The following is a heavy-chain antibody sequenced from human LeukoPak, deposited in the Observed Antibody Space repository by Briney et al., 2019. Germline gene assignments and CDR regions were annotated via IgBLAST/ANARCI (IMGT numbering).Heavy chain of an antibody. V-gene: IGHV3-21*01. Sequence: GRSLRLSCAASGFTFSSYSMNWVRQAPGKGLEWVSSISSSSSYIYYADSVKGRFTISRDNAKNSLYLQMNSLRAEDTAVYYCARGDTIVGGNWFDPWGQGTLVTVS. CDR3: ARGDTIVGGNWFDP. CDR1: GFTFSSYS. D-gene: IGHD3-22*01. J-gene: IGHJ5*02. CDR2: ISSSSSYI.